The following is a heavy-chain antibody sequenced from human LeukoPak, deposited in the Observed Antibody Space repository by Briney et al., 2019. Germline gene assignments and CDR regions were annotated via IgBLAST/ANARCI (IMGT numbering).Heavy chain of an antibody. CDR1: GFXFSSYA. Sequence: PGGSLRLSCAASGFXFSSYAISWVRQAPGKGLEWVSGIGGSSGRTYYADSVKGRFTISRDNSKNTLYLQMNSLRAEDTAVYYCARGGLRYNGFDYWGQGTLVTVSS. CDR2: IGGSSGRT. V-gene: IGHV3-23*01. J-gene: IGHJ4*02. CDR3: ARGGLRYNGFDY. D-gene: IGHD4-17*01.